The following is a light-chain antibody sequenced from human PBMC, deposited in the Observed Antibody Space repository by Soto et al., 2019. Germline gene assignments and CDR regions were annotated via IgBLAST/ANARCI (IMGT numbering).Light chain of an antibody. Sequence: DIQMTQSPSSLSASVGDRVTITCQASPDISNYLNWYQQKPGKAPKLLIYDASNLETGVPSRFSGSGSGTDFTFTISSLQPEDIATYYCQQYDNLPITCGQGTRLEIK. J-gene: IGKJ5*01. CDR3: QQYDNLPIT. CDR2: DAS. CDR1: PDISNY. V-gene: IGKV1-33*01.